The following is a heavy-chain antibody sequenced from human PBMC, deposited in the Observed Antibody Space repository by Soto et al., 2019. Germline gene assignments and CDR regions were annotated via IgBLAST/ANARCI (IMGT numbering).Heavy chain of an antibody. CDR3: GRGSGPRGRPY. J-gene: IGHJ4*02. CDR2: ISSGGTYT. V-gene: IGHV3-23*01. D-gene: IGHD6-25*01. Sequence: PGGSLRLSCAASGFTFSNYAMTWVRQAPGKGLEWVSAISSGGTYTDYADSVKGRFTLSRDNSKNMVYLQMNSLRAEDTAMYYCGRGSGPRGRPYWGQGISVTVSS. CDR1: GFTFSNYA.